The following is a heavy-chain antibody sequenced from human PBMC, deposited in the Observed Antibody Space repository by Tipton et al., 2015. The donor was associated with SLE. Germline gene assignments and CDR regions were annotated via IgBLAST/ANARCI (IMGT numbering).Heavy chain of an antibody. V-gene: IGHV4-39*07. J-gene: IGHJ4*02. CDR1: GASVSSSAYY. D-gene: IGHD2-21*02. CDR3: ARLVTLSRIDS. CDR2: FYYGGRT. Sequence: TLSLTCTVSGASVSSSAYYWGWIRQPPGKGLEWIGTFYYGGRTFYNPSLKSRVTLLLDTSKKQFSLDLSSVTAADTAVYYCARLVTLSRIDSWGQGTLVTLSS.